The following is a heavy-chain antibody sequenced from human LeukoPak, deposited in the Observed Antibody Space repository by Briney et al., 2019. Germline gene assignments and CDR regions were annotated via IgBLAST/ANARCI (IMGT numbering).Heavy chain of an antibody. D-gene: IGHD3-22*01. Sequence: GGSLRLSCAASGFTFSTNYMSWVRQAPGKGLEWVSAIYSGGSIRYSDSVKGGFTISSDNYRDTLHLQMNSLRVDETAVYYCVRAVHHLFYSDSSVYYGAAFDVWGQGTVVTVSS. CDR3: VRAVHHLFYSDSSVYYGAAFDV. V-gene: IGHV3-53*01. CDR2: IYSGGSI. CDR1: GFTFSTNY. J-gene: IGHJ3*01.